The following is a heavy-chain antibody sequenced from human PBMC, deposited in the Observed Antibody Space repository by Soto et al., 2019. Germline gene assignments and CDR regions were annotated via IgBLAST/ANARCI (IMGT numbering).Heavy chain of an antibody. CDR1: GFTFDDYA. D-gene: IGHD6-13*01. CDR2: ISWNSDSI. Sequence: GGSLRLSCAASGFTFDDYAMHWVRQAPGKGLEWVSGISWNSDSIGYADSVKGRFTISRDNAKNSLYLQMNSLRAEDTALYYCAKDMSYSSSWYWGPYGMDVWGQGTTVTVSS. V-gene: IGHV3-9*01. J-gene: IGHJ6*02. CDR3: AKDMSYSSSWYWGPYGMDV.